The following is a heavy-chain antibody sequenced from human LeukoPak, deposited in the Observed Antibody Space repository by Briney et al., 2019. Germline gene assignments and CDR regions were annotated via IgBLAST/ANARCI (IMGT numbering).Heavy chain of an antibody. J-gene: IGHJ5*02. Sequence: GSLRLSCAASGFTFSSYSMNWVRQAPGKGLEWVSSISSSSSYIYYAGSVKGRFTISRDNAKNSLYLQMNSLRAEDTAVYYCARCTKNWNYFWFDPWGQGTLVTVSP. CDR1: GFTFSSYS. V-gene: IGHV3-21*01. CDR3: ARCTKNWNYFWFDP. D-gene: IGHD1-7*01. CDR2: ISSSSSYI.